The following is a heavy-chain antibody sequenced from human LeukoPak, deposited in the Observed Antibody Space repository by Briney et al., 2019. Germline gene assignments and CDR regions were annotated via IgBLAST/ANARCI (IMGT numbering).Heavy chain of an antibody. V-gene: IGHV1-69*13. CDR1: GYTLTELS. J-gene: IGHJ3*02. D-gene: IGHD3-22*01. Sequence: SVKVSCKVSGYTLTELSMHWVRQAPGKGLERMGGIIPIFGTANYAQKFQGRVTITADESTSTAYMELSSLRSEDTAVYYCARGAGDSSGYPPPHIWGQGTMVTVSS. CDR2: IIPIFGTA. CDR3: ARGAGDSSGYPPPHI.